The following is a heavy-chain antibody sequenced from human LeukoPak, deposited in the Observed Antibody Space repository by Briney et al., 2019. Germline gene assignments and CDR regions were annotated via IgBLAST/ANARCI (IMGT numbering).Heavy chain of an antibody. CDR3: ARDPGLYYDFWGGYSYYFDY. Sequence: GGSLRLSCAASGFTFSSYWMSWVRQAPGKGLEWVANIKQDGSEKYYVDSVKGRFTISRDNAKNSLYLQMNSLRAEDTAVYYCARDPGLYYDFWGGYSYYFDYWGQGTLVTVSS. J-gene: IGHJ4*02. CDR1: GFTFSSYW. CDR2: IKQDGSEK. D-gene: IGHD3-3*01. V-gene: IGHV3-7*01.